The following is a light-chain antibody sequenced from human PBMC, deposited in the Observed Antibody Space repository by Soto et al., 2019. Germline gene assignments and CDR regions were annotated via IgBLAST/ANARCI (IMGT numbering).Light chain of an antibody. Sequence: DIHMTQSPSSLSASVGDRVTITCRASQSISSCLNWYQQKPGKAPHLLIYAASYLRYGVPSRFRGSESGTEFTLTISSLQPEDFATYFCQQSYTTPWTFGQGTKVEIK. V-gene: IGKV1-39*01. CDR1: QSISSC. CDR3: QQSYTTPWT. CDR2: AAS. J-gene: IGKJ1*01.